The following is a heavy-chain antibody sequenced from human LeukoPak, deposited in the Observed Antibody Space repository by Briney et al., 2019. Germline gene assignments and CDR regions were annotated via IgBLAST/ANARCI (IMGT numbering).Heavy chain of an antibody. J-gene: IGHJ5*02. CDR3: AKEEGYWFDP. V-gene: IGHV3-74*01. CDR2: INTDGRST. CDR1: GFTFSNYW. Sequence: GGSLRLSCAASGFTFSNYWMHWVRQAPGKGLVWVSRINTDGRSTYYADSVKGRFTIYRDNAKNTLYLQINSLRAEDTALYYCAKEEGYWFDPWGQGTLVTVSS.